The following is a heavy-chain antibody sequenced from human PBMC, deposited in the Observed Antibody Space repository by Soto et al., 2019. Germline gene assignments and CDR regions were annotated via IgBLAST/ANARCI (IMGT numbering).Heavy chain of an antibody. J-gene: IGHJ4*01. Sequence: GGSLRLSCAASGFTVSSNYLSCVRQGPGRELEWVSAISASGTVTYYAASVKGRFTIFRDNSRATVYLQMNNLRAEDTATYYCGKDLRPYGSGPFEFWGQGTLLTVSS. V-gene: IGHV3-23*01. CDR2: ISASGTVT. CDR3: GKDLRPYGSGPFEF. CDR1: GFTVSSNY. D-gene: IGHD3-10*01.